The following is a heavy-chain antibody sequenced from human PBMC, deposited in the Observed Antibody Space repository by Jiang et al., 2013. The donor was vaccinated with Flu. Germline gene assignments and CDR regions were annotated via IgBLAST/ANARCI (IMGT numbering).Heavy chain of an antibody. CDR1: GGSFSGYY. CDR3: ARGAGAAAGNIANGAYYFDY. CDR2: INHSGST. Sequence: LLKPSETLSLTCAVYGGSFSGYYWSWLRQPPGKGLEWIGEINHSGSTNYNPSLKSRVTISVDTSKNQFSLRLSSATAADTAVFYCARGAGAAAGNIANGAYYFDYWGQGTLVTISS. J-gene: IGHJ4*02. D-gene: IGHD6-13*01. V-gene: IGHV4-34*01.